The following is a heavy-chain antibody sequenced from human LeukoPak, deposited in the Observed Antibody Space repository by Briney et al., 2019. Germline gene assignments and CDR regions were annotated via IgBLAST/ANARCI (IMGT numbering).Heavy chain of an antibody. CDR3: AKDQFPSYCSSTSCYLSGRYYGMDV. V-gene: IGHV3-30*18. J-gene: IGHJ6*02. CDR2: ISYDGSNK. D-gene: IGHD2-2*01. CDR1: GFTFSSYW. Sequence: GGSLRLSCAASGFTFSSYWMSWVRQAPGKGLEWVAVISYDGSNKYYADSVKGRFTISRDNSKNTLYLQMNSLRAEDTAVYYCAKDQFPSYCSSTSCYLSGRYYGMDVWGQGTTVTVSS.